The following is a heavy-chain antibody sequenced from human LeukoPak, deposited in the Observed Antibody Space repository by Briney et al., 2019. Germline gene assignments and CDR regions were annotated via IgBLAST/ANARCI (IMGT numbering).Heavy chain of an antibody. Sequence: SQTLSLTCTVSGGSLSSVGYYWSSIRQHPGKGLEWIEYIYYSGSTYYNPSLKSRVTLSVDTSKNQFSLKLSSVTAADTAVYYCARAKFPDIVVVPAAHNWFEPWGQGNLVTVSS. J-gene: IGHJ5*02. D-gene: IGHD2-2*01. CDR2: IYYSGST. CDR1: GGSLSSVGYY. CDR3: ARAKFPDIVVVPAAHNWFEP. V-gene: IGHV4-31*03.